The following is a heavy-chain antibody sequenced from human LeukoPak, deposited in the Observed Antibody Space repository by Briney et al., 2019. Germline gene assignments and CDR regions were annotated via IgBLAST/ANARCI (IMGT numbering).Heavy chain of an antibody. J-gene: IGHJ3*02. CDR2: IYYSGST. CDR3: ARSSHDDAFDI. D-gene: IGHD1-1*01. Sequence: PSETLSLTCTVSGGSISSYYWSWIRQPPGKGLEWIGYIYYSGSTNYNPSLKSRVTISVDTSKNQFSLKLSSVTAADTAVYYCARSSHDDAFDIWGQGTMVTVSS. CDR1: GGSISSYY. V-gene: IGHV4-59*01.